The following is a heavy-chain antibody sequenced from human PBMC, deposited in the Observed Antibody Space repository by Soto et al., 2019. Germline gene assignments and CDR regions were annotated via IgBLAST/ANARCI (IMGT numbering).Heavy chain of an antibody. D-gene: IGHD3-10*01. V-gene: IGHV4-39*01. CDR1: GGSISSSSYY. CDR3: ATATRITMVRGSDYYYMDV. Sequence: QLQLQESGPGLVKPSETLSLTCTVSGGSISSSSYYWGWIRQPPGKGLEWIGSIYYSGSTYYNPSIKSRVTISVDTSKNQFPLKLSSVTAADTAVYYCATATRITMVRGSDYYYMDVWGKGTTVTVSS. J-gene: IGHJ6*03. CDR2: IYYSGST.